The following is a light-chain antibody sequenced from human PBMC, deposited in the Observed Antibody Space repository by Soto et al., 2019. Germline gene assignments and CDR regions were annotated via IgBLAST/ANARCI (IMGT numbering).Light chain of an antibody. J-gene: IGKJ1*01. Sequence: DIQMTQSPSTLSASVGDRVTITCRARQSITRWLAWYQQKPGKAPKLLIYDASTLETGVPSRFSGSGSGTEFTLTISSLQPDDFATYYCQHYNSYSEAFGQGTKV. CDR2: DAS. CDR3: QHYNSYSEA. V-gene: IGKV1-5*01. CDR1: QSITRW.